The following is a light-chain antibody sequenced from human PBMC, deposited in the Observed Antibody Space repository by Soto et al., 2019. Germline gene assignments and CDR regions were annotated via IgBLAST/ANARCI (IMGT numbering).Light chain of an antibody. Sequence: QLVLTQPPSVSGTPGQSVTISCSGTTSNIGTKYVYWYQQLPGTAPKLLIYRDNQRPSGVPDRVSGSKSGISASLAISGLRSEDEADYYCAAWDDSLSSVLFGGGTKLTVL. CDR1: TSNIGTKY. CDR3: AAWDDSLSSVL. CDR2: RDN. V-gene: IGLV1-47*01. J-gene: IGLJ2*01.